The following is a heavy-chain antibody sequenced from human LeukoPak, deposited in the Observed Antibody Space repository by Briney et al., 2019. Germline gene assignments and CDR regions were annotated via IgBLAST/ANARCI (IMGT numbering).Heavy chain of an antibody. D-gene: IGHD6-6*01. Sequence: GGSLRPSCAASGFTFSSYAMHWVRQAPGKGLEWVAVISYDGSNKYYADSVKGRFTISRDNSKNTQYLQMNSLRAEDAAVYYCASTQLVLWGAFDIWGQGTMVTVSS. J-gene: IGHJ3*02. CDR3: ASTQLVLWGAFDI. CDR1: GFTFSSYA. CDR2: ISYDGSNK. V-gene: IGHV3-30-3*01.